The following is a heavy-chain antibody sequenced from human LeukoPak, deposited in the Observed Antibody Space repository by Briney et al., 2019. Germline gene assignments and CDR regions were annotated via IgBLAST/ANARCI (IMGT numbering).Heavy chain of an antibody. Sequence: GGSLRLSCAASGFTFSSYGMHWVRQAPGKGLEWVAVISYDGSNKYYADSVKGRFTISRDNSKNTLYLQMNSLRAEDTAVYYCAKDRDYYDIRGWFDPWGQGTLVAVSS. D-gene: IGHD3-22*01. CDR1: GFTFSSYG. CDR3: AKDRDYYDIRGWFDP. V-gene: IGHV3-30*18. CDR2: ISYDGSNK. J-gene: IGHJ5*02.